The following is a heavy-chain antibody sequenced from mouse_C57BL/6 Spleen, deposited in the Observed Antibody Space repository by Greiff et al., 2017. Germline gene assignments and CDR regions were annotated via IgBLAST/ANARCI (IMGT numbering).Heavy chain of an antibody. CDR2: INPSNGGT. D-gene: IGHD2-4*01. V-gene: IGHV1-53*01. J-gene: IGHJ2*01. CDR1: GYTFTSYW. CDR3: GRGELYYDYDGGY. Sequence: QVQLQQPGTELVKPGASVKLSCKASGYTFTSYWMHWVKQRPGQGLEWIGKINPSNGGTNYNEKFKSKATLTVDKSSSTAYMQLSSLTSEEAAVYYCGRGELYYDYDGGYWGKGTTLTVST.